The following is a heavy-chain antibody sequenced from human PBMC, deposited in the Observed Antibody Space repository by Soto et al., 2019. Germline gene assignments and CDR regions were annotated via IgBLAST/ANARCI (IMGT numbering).Heavy chain of an antibody. V-gene: IGHV1-18*01. J-gene: IGHJ4*02. CDR1: GYTFTTYG. CDR2: ISANNGNT. D-gene: IGHD4-4*01. Sequence: VQLVQSGAEVKKPGASVKVSCKASGYTFTTYGITWVRQAPGQGLEWMGWISANNGNTNYAQKFQGRVTMTTDTSTATAYMELRSLTSDDTAVYYCARAAVTSVSHHVYWGQGTLVTVSP. CDR3: ARAAVTSVSHHVY.